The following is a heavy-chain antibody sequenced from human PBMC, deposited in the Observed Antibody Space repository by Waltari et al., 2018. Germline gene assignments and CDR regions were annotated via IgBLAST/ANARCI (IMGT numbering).Heavy chain of an antibody. J-gene: IGHJ6*03. CDR3: ARGQTASYYYYYYMDV. V-gene: IGHV1-8*01. CDR2: MNPNSGNT. CDR1: GYTFTSYD. D-gene: IGHD5-18*01. Sequence: QVQLVQSGAEVKKPGASVKVSCKASGYTFTSYDINWVRQATGQGLEWMGWMNPNSGNTGYAQKFQGRVTMTRNTSISTAYMELSSLRSEDTAVYYCARGQTASYYYYYYMDVWGKGTTVTVSS.